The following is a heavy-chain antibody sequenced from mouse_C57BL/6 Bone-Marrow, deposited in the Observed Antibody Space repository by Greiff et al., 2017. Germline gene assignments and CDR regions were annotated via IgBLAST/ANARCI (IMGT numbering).Heavy chain of an antibody. Sequence: EVQLQQSGPVLVKPGASVKMSCKASGYTFTDYYMNWVKQSHGKSLEWIGVINPYHGGTSYNQKFKGKATLTVDKSASTAYMELNSLTSEDSAVYYFARGAREAMDYWGQGTSVTVSS. J-gene: IGHJ4*01. V-gene: IGHV1-19*01. CDR2: INPYHGGT. CDR3: ARGAREAMDY. CDR1: GYTFTDYY.